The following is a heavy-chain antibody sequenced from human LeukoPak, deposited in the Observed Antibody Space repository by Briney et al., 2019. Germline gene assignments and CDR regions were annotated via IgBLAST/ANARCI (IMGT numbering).Heavy chain of an antibody. Sequence: SETLSLTCAVYGGSFSGYYWSWIRQPPGKGLEWIGEINHSGSTNYNPPLKSRVTISVDTSKNQFSLKLSSVTAADTAVYYCASNYRPGIADQGDYWGQGTLVTVSS. J-gene: IGHJ4*02. D-gene: IGHD6-13*01. CDR1: GGSFSGYY. CDR3: ASNYRPGIADQGDY. CDR2: INHSGST. V-gene: IGHV4-34*01.